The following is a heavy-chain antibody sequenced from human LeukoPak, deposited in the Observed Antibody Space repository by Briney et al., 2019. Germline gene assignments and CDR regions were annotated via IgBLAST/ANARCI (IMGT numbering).Heavy chain of an antibody. CDR2: ISAYIGNT. CDR1: GYTFTSYG. V-gene: IGHV1-18*01. J-gene: IGHJ6*03. D-gene: IGHD3-3*01. Sequence: ASVKVSCKASGYTFTSYGISWVRQAPGQGLEWMGWISAYIGNTNYAQKLQGRVTMTTDTSTSTAYMELRSLRSDDTAVYYCAREKFDFWSGYYSDYYYYMDVWGKGTTVTVSS. CDR3: AREKFDFWSGYYSDYYYYMDV.